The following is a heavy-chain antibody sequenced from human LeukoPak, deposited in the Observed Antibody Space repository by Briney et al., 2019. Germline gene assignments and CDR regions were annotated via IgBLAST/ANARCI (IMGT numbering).Heavy chain of an antibody. CDR3: ARDALERGYFDY. J-gene: IGHJ4*02. V-gene: IGHV3-30-3*01. Sequence: GGSLRLSCAASGFTFSSYAMHWVRQAPGKGLEWVAVISYDGSNKYYADSVKGRFTISRDNSKNTLYLQMNSLRAEDTAVYCCARDALERGYFDYWGQGTLVTVSS. CDR1: GFTFSSYA. CDR2: ISYDGSNK. D-gene: IGHD3-16*01.